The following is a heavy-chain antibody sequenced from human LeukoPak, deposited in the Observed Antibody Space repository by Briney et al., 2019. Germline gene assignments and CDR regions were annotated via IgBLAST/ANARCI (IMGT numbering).Heavy chain of an antibody. D-gene: IGHD3-10*01. J-gene: IGHJ3*02. CDR1: GFTFSRHY. CDR2: IKQDGSET. Sequence: PGGSLRLSCLASGFTFSRHYMAWVRQAPGKGLEWVANIKQDGSETFYADSVKGRITISRDNAENSLYLQITSLKVEDTAVYYCARESRLAAGDGASDIWGQGTMVTVSS. CDR3: ARESRLAAGDGASDI. V-gene: IGHV3-7*01.